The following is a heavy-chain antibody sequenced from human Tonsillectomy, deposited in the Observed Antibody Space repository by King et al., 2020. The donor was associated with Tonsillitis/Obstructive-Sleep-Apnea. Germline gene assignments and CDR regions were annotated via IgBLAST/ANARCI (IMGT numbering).Heavy chain of an antibody. D-gene: IGHD2-15*01. J-gene: IGHJ4*02. Sequence: VQLVESGGGLVQPGGSLRLSCAASGFTFSSYAMSWVRQAPGKGLEWVSAISGSGGSTYYADSVKGRFTISRDNSKNTLYLLMNSLRAEDTAVYYCAKKWCSGGSCWGGFDYWGQGTLVTVSS. V-gene: IGHV3-23*04. CDR3: AKKWCSGGSCWGGFDY. CDR2: ISGSGGST. CDR1: GFTFSSYA.